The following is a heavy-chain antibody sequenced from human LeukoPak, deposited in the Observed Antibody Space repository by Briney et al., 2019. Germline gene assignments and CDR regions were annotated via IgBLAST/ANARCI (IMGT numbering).Heavy chain of an antibody. CDR3: AKDWRRGYSYGFDY. Sequence: GGSLRLSCAASGFTFTSYSMNWVRQAPGKGVEWVSSISDSSSFLYYADSVKGRFPISRDNAKNSLYLQMNSLRAEDTAVYYCAKDWRRGYSYGFDYWGQGTLVTVSS. J-gene: IGHJ4*02. V-gene: IGHV3-21*04. CDR1: GFTFTSYS. D-gene: IGHD5-18*01. CDR2: ISDSSSFL.